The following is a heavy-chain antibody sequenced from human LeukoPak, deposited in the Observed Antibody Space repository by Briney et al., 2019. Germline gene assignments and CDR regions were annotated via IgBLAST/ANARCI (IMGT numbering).Heavy chain of an antibody. D-gene: IGHD3-22*01. CDR1: GFSVSSIY. Sequence: TGGSLRLSCAASGFSVSSIYMNWVRQAPGKGLEWVSVIYSDGTTYYADSVKGRFTISRDDSKNTLYLHMNSLRAEDTAVYYCARVLYYYDSSGPGEFDYWGQGTLVTVSS. CDR2: IYSDGTT. J-gene: IGHJ4*02. V-gene: IGHV3-53*01. CDR3: ARVLYYYDSSGPGEFDY.